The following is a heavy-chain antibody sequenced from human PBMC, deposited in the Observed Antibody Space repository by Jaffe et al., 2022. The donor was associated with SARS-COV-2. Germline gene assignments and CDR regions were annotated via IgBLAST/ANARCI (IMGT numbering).Heavy chain of an antibody. CDR2: ISWNSGSI. D-gene: IGHD6-19*01. V-gene: IGHV3-9*01. Sequence: EVQLVESGGGLVQPGRSLRLSCAASGFTFDDYAMHWVRQAPGKGLEWVSGISWNSGSIGYADSVKGRFTISRDNAKNSLYLQMNSLRAEDTALYYCAREGTVLAVAGMDVWGQGTTVTVSS. CDR1: GFTFDDYA. CDR3: AREGTVLAVAGMDV. J-gene: IGHJ6*02.